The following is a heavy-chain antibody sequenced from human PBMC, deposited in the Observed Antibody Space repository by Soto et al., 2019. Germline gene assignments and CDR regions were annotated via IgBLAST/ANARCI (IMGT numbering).Heavy chain of an antibody. CDR2: IYPDDSDI. Sequence: EVQLVQSGAEVKKPGESLKISCRGSGYSFTTHWIGWVRQMPGEGLEWMGIIYPDDSDIRYSPSFQGQVSISVDKSTSTAYLQWSSLKASDTAMYYCARRRRQDYNWNEPFDYWGQGTLVTVSS. CDR1: GYSFTTHW. CDR3: ARRRRQDYNWNEPFDY. V-gene: IGHV5-51*01. D-gene: IGHD1-1*01. J-gene: IGHJ4*02.